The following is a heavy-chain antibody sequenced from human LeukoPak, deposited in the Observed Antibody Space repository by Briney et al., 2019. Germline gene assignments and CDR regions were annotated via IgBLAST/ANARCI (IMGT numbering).Heavy chain of an antibody. V-gene: IGHV3-48*02. CDR3: ARRFDS. J-gene: IGHJ4*02. CDR2: ISGSSNSI. Sequence: GGSLRLSCAASGFTFSSYSMNWVRQTPGKGLEWVSFISGSSNSISYADSVKGRFSISRDNAKNSLYLQMNSLRDEDTAVYYCARRFDSWGQGTPVTVSS. CDR1: GFTFSSYS.